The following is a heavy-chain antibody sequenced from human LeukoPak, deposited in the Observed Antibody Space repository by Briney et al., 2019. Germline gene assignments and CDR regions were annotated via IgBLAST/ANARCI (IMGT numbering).Heavy chain of an antibody. Sequence: GGSLRLSCAASGFDFSSNWMHWVRHAPGQGLVWVSRIKGDGISTNYADSVKGRFTISRDIAKNTLYLQMNSLRAEDTAVYYCARTGIAARPTVWFDPWGQGTLVTVSS. CDR3: ARTGIAARPTVWFDP. D-gene: IGHD6-6*01. CDR2: IKGDGIST. J-gene: IGHJ5*02. CDR1: GFDFSSNW. V-gene: IGHV3-74*01.